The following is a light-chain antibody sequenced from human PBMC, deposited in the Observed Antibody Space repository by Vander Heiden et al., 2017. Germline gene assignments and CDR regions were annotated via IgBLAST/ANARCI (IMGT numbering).Light chain of an antibody. J-gene: IGKJ2*01. Sequence: DNQMTQSPSSLSASVGDRVTITCRASQTISSYLNWYQQKPGKAPKLLIYAASNLQSGVPSRFSGSGSGTDFTLTISSLQPEDFATYYCQQCDSTPLTFGQGTKLEIK. CDR3: QQCDSTPLT. CDR2: AAS. CDR1: QTISSY. V-gene: IGKV1-39*01.